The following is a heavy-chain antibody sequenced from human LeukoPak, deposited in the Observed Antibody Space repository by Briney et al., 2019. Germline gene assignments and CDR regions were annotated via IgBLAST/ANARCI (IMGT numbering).Heavy chain of an antibody. J-gene: IGHJ5*02. CDR2: IIPIFGTA. CDR3: ARARSGYSGYVQWFDP. CDR1: GGTFSSYA. D-gene: IGHD5-12*01. Sequence: SVKVSCKASGGTFSSYAISWVRQAPGQGLEWMGGIIPIFGTANYAQKFQGRVTITADESTSTAYMELSSLRSEDTAVYYCARARSGYSGYVQWFDPWGQGALVTVSS. V-gene: IGHV1-69*01.